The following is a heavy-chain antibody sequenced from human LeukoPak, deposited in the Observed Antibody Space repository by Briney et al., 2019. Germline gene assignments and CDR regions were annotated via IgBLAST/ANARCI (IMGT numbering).Heavy chain of an antibody. CDR2: IKPDGSEK. J-gene: IGHJ4*02. V-gene: IGHV3-7*05. CDR3: VSLGNYGSGSFAFNY. D-gene: IGHD3-10*01. Sequence: PGESLRLSCAASGFTSSNYWMSWVRQAPGGGLEWVANIKPDGSEKYYVDSVKGRFSFSRDNAKNSLYLQMNSLRGEDTAVCFCVSLGNYGSGSFAFNYWGQGALVTVSS. CDR1: GFTSSNYW.